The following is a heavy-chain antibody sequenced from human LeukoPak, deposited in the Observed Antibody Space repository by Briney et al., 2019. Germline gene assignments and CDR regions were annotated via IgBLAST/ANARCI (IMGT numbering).Heavy chain of an antibody. V-gene: IGHV4-59*01. Sequence: SETLSLTCTVSGGSISSYYWSWIRQPPGKGLEWIGYIYYSGTINDNPSLKSPVTMSIDTSKNQLSLKLSSVTAADTAVYFCARSRGYDYYGGYWFDPWGQGTLVTVSS. CDR1: GGSISSYY. CDR2: IYYSGTI. D-gene: IGHD5-12*01. J-gene: IGHJ5*02. CDR3: ARSRGYDYYGGYWFDP.